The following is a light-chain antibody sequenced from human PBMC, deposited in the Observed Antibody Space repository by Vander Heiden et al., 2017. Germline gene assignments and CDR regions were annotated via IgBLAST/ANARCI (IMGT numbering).Light chain of an antibody. CDR2: QDT. V-gene: IGLV3-1*01. Sequence: SYALTQPPSVSVSPGQTASITCSGDKWGDEYACWYQQKPGQSPVLVIDQDTQRPSGIPERFSGSNSGNTATLTISGTQAMDEADYYCQAWDSSTVVFGGGTKLTVL. J-gene: IGLJ2*01. CDR1: KWGDEY. CDR3: QAWDSSTVV.